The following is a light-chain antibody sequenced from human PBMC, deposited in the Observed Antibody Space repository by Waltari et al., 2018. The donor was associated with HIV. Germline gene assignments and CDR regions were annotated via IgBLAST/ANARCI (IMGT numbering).Light chain of an antibody. V-gene: IGLV3-19*01. J-gene: IGLJ3*02. CDR1: SVRSYY. CDR3: NSRDDSGHWF. Sequence: SSELAQDPAVSVALGQTVRLTCQGASVRSYYASWYQQKPGQALVLVIYGENNRPSGIPDRFSGSRSGNTASLTIAGAQAEDEADYYCNSRDDSGHWFFGGGTKVTVL. CDR2: GEN.